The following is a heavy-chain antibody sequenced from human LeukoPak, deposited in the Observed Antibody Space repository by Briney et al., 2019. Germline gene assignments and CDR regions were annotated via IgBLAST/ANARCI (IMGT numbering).Heavy chain of an antibody. V-gene: IGHV3-23*01. J-gene: IGHJ4*02. Sequence: GGSLRLSCAASGFTFSSYAMSWVRQAPGKGLEWVSAISGSGGSTYYADSVKGRFTISRDNAKNSLYLQMNSLRAEDTAVYYCAREGYYYGSGSYYKTNYFDYWGQGTLVTVSS. CDR2: ISGSGGST. D-gene: IGHD3-10*01. CDR1: GFTFSSYA. CDR3: AREGYYYGSGSYYKTNYFDY.